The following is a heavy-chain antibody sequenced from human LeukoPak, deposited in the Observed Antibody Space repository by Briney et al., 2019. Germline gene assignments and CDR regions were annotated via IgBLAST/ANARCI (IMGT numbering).Heavy chain of an antibody. Sequence: SETLSLTCTASGGSISNYHWSWLRQPAGKGLEWIGRIYYSGSTYYNASLKSRVTISVDTSKNQFSLKLSSVTAADTAVYYCASHHYGMDVWGQGTTVTVSS. J-gene: IGHJ6*02. CDR3: ASHHYGMDV. CDR2: IYYSGST. V-gene: IGHV4-59*05. CDR1: GGSISNYH.